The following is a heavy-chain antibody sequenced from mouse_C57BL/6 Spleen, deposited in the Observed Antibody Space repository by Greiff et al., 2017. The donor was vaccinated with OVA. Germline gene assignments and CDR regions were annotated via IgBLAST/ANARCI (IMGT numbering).Heavy chain of an antibody. Sequence: EVKVEESGGGLVQPGGSMKLSCAASGFTFSDAWMDWVRQSPEKGLEWVAEIRNKANNHATYYAESVKGRFTISRDDSKSSVYLQMNSLRAEDTGIYYCTRTFYYYGLYAMDYWGQGTSVTVSS. D-gene: IGHD1-1*01. J-gene: IGHJ4*01. CDR2: IRNKANNHAT. V-gene: IGHV6-6*01. CDR3: TRTFYYYGLYAMDY. CDR1: GFTFSDAW.